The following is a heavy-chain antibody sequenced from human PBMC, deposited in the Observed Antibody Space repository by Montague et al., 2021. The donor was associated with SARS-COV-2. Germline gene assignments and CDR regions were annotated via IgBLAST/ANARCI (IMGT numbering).Heavy chain of an antibody. J-gene: IGHJ4*02. CDR1: GDSITNTRYF. D-gene: IGHD1-7*01. CDR2: IYHNGKT. V-gene: IGHV4-39*01. CDR3: AVELNYFFDY. Sequence: SETLSLTCNVSGDSITNTRYFWGWIRQPPGKALEWIGSIYHNGKTYYNPSLERRALLSIDTSKNQFSLRLSSVIASDTAVYYCAVELNYFFDYWGQGFLDSVSS.